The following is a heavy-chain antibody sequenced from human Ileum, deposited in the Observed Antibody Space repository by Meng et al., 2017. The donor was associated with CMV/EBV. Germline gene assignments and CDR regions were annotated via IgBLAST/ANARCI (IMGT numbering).Heavy chain of an antibody. Sequence: GYTFRSYYKDRVGQAQGQGLEWKGRIKQKSGGKKKEKKNKGRDNRNRDKYISTAYMELSRLRSDDTAVYYCARRGPRGYSGYDFLVYWGQGTLVTVSS. V-gene: IGHV1-2*02. CDR2: IKQKSGGK. CDR1: GYTFRSYY. CDR3: ARRGPRGYSGYDFLVY. D-gene: IGHD5-12*01. J-gene: IGHJ4*02.